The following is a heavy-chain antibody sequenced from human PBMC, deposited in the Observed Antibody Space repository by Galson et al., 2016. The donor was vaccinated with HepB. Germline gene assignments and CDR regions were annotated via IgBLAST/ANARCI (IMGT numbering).Heavy chain of an antibody. CDR3: AKSGVWGTHRSPDY. CDR2: LSGSGDVT. D-gene: IGHD3-16*02. Sequence: SLRLSCAASGFPFSPYAMSWVRQPPGKGLEWVSSLSGSGDVTHHADSMKGRFTISRDNSKNTLYLQMNSLRAEDTALYYCAKSGVWGTHRSPDYWGQGTLVTVSS. V-gene: IGHV3-23*01. CDR1: GFPFSPYA. J-gene: IGHJ4*02.